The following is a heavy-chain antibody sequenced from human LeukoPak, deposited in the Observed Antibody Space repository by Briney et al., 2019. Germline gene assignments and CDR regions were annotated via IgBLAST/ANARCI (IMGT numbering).Heavy chain of an antibody. CDR2: ISAYNGNT. Sequence: ASVKVSCKASGYTFTSYGISWVRQAPGQGLEWMGWISAYNGNTNYAQKLQGRVTVTTDTSTSTAYMELRSLRSDDTAVYYCARSPLYCSGGSCYYFDYWGQGTLVTVSS. J-gene: IGHJ4*02. D-gene: IGHD2-15*01. CDR3: ARSPLYCSGGSCYYFDY. V-gene: IGHV1-18*01. CDR1: GYTFTSYG.